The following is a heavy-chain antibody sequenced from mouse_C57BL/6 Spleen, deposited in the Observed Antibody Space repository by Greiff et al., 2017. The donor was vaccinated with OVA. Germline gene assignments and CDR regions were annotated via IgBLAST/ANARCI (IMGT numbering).Heavy chain of an antibody. CDR3: ANNYGSSLYWYFDV. CDR2: IYPGSGNT. CDR1: GYTFTDYY. D-gene: IGHD1-1*01. V-gene: IGHV1-84*01. J-gene: IGHJ1*03. Sequence: HLVESGPELVKPGASVKISCKASGYTFTDYYINWVKQRPGQGLEWIGWIYPGSGNTKYNEKFKGKATLTVDTSSSTAYMQLSSLTSEDSAVYFCANNYGSSLYWYFDVWGTGTTVTVSS.